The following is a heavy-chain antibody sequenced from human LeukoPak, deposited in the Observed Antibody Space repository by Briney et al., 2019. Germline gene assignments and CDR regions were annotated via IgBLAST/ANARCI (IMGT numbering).Heavy chain of an antibody. J-gene: IGHJ4*02. CDR2: IIETGASP. CDR3: ARRGAGSGGLDY. CDR1: GFTFSVYA. Sequence: GGSLTLSCAASGFTFSVYAMNWVRQAPGKGLEWVSAIIETGASPYYADSVRGRFTVSRDSSKNMFYLQMNSLRAEDTAIYYCARRGAGSGGLDYWGQGTLVTVSS. V-gene: IGHV3-23*01. D-gene: IGHD6-19*01.